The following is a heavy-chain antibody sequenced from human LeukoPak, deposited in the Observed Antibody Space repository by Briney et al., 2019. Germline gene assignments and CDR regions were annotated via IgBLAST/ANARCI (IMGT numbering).Heavy chain of an antibody. CDR3: ARWVYCSSTSCYTGLDY. D-gene: IGHD2-2*02. V-gene: IGHV4-34*01. CDR1: GGSFSGYY. Sequence: PSETLSLTCAVYGGSFSGYYWSWIRQPPGKGLEWIGEINHSGSTNYNPSLKSRVTISVDTSKNQLSLKLSSVTAADTAVYYCARWVYCSSTSCYTGLDYWGQGTLVTVSS. J-gene: IGHJ4*02. CDR2: INHSGST.